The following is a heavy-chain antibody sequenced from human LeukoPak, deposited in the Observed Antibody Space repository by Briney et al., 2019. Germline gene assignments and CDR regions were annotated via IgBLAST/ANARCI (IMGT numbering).Heavy chain of an antibody. J-gene: IGHJ4*02. V-gene: IGHV4-61*02. D-gene: IGHD1-26*01. CDR1: GGSISSGSYY. CDR2: IYTSGST. Sequence: PSETLSLTCTVSGGSISSGSYYWSWIRQPAGKGLEWIGRIYTSGSTNYNPSLKSRVTISVDTSKNQFSLKLSSVTAADTAVYYCATGREGYSGSYYLGLFYWGQGTLVTVSS. CDR3: ATGREGYSGSYYLGLFY.